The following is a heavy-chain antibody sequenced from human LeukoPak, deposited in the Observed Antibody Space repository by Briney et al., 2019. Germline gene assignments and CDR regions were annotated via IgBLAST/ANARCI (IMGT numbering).Heavy chain of an antibody. V-gene: IGHV1-8*01. J-gene: IGHJ4*02. D-gene: IGHD3-22*01. CDR3: ARGPYYDSSGNYYLSIDY. CDR2: MNPNSGNT. Sequence: GASVKVSCKASGYTFTSYDINWVRQATGQGLEWMGWMNPNSGNTGYAQKFQGRVTMTRNTSISTAYMELSSLRSEDTAVYYCARGPYYDSSGNYYLSIDYWGQGTLVTVSS. CDR1: GYTFTSYD.